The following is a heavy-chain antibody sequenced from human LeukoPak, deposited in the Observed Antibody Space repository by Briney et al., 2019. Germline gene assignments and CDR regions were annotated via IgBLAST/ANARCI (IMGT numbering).Heavy chain of an antibody. V-gene: IGHV3-33*01. J-gene: IGHJ4*02. CDR3: ARDRDWGCSYCSY. Sequence: GGSLRLSCAASGXTFSSYGMHWVRQAPGKGLEWVAVIWFDGSNKYYADSVKGRFTISRDNSKNTLYLQMNSLRAEDTAVYYCARDRDWGCSYCSYWGQGTLVTVSS. D-gene: IGHD7-27*01. CDR2: IWFDGSNK. CDR1: GXTFSSYG.